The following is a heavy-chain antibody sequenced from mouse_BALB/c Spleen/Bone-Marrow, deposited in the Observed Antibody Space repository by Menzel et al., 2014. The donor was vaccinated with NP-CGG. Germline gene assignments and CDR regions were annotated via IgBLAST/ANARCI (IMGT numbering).Heavy chain of an antibody. D-gene: IGHD1-1*01. Sequence: EVQRVESGAELVKPGGSVKLSCTASGFNIKDTYMHWVKQRPEQGLEWIGRIDPANVNTKYDPKFQGKATITGDTSSNTAYLQLSSLTSEDTAVYYCASYVYGYYFDYWGQGDTLTVSS. J-gene: IGHJ2*01. CDR3: ASYVYGYYFDY. CDR1: GFNIKDTY. V-gene: IGHV14-3*02. CDR2: IDPANVNT.